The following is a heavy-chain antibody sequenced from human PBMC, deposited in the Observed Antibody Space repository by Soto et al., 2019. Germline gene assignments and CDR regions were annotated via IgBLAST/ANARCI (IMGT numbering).Heavy chain of an antibody. J-gene: IGHJ4*02. V-gene: IGHV3-33*01. CDR3: ARDRHTHDYGDYVLDY. D-gene: IGHD4-17*01. CDR1: GFTFSSYG. Sequence: QVQLVESGGGVVQPGRSLRLSCAASGFTFSSYGMHWVRQAPGKGLEWVAVIWYDGSNKYYADSVKGRFTISRDNSKNALYLQMNSLRAEDTAVYYCARDRHTHDYGDYVLDYWGQGTLVTVSS. CDR2: IWYDGSNK.